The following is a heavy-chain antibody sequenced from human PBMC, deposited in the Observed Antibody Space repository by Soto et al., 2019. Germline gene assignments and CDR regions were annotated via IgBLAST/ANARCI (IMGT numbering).Heavy chain of an antibody. J-gene: IGHJ4*02. V-gene: IGHV1-8*01. CDR3: ARERSSGWLDY. CDR2: MNTHSGNT. Sequence: QVQLVQSGAEVKKPGASVKVSCKASGYTFTSYDINWVRQATGQGLEWMGWMNTHSGNTGYAQKFKGRVTMTWATSISTAYMELSSLRSEDTAVYYCARERSSGWLDYWGQGTLVTVSS. CDR1: GYTFTSYD. D-gene: IGHD6-19*01.